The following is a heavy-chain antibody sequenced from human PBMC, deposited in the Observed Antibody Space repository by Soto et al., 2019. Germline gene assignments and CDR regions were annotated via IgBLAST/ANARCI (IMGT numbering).Heavy chain of an antibody. CDR2: ISSRSGTI. J-gene: IGHJ4*01. CDR1: GFSFSDYY. D-gene: IGHD5-18*01. CDR3: AREVDRALVGSPHYFDY. Sequence: GGSLTLSCAASGFSFSDYYMTWIRQAPGQGLEWVSYISSRSGTIFYADSVKGRFTLSRDNSKNSMYLQMNSLRAEDTAVYYCAREVDRALVGSPHYFDYWGQGTLVTVSS. V-gene: IGHV3-11*01.